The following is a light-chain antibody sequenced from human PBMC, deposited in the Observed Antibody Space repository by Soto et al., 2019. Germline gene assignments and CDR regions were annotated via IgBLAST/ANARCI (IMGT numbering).Light chain of an antibody. Sequence: EIEMTQSPSTLSASVGDRVTLCCPASQSLDTRLTGYHQKPGEAPTLLVSDASNSETGGPSRLTGRGSGTKFTLTISSLEPDDFATEYCHQYTRYPYSFGGGPKLEIK. V-gene: IGKV1-5*01. J-gene: IGKJ2*03. CDR1: QSLDTR. CDR2: DAS. CDR3: HQYTRYPYS.